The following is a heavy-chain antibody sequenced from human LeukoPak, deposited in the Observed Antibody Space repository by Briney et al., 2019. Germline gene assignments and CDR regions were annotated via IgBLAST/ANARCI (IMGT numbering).Heavy chain of an antibody. CDR2: INNGGDST. Sequence: GGSLRLSCAASGLSLSSSAMSWVRQAPGKGLHWVSTINNGGDSTYYADSVKGRFTISEDNSKNTLYLQMNSLRDEDTAVYYCAKGFARFGMDVWGKGTTVTVSS. CDR3: AKGFARFGMDV. CDR1: GLSLSSSA. D-gene: IGHD3-3*01. V-gene: IGHV3-23*01. J-gene: IGHJ6*03.